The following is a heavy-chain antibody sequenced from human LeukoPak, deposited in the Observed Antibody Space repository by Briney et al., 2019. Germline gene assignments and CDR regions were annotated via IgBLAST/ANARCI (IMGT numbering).Heavy chain of an antibody. D-gene: IGHD3-22*01. J-gene: IGHJ6*03. V-gene: IGHV3-30*02. CDR1: GFTFSSYA. Sequence: PGGSLRLSCAASGFTFSSYAMNWVRQAPGKGLEWVAFIRYDGSNKYYADSVKGRFTISRDNSKNTLYLQMNSLRAEDTAVYYCASKVEYYDSSGRSWYYMDVWGKGTTVTVSS. CDR3: ASKVEYYDSSGRSWYYMDV. CDR2: IRYDGSNK.